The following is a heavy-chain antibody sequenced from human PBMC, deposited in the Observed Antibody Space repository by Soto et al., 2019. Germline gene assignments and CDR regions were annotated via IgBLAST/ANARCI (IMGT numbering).Heavy chain of an antibody. Sequence: QLQLQESGPGLVKPSETLSLTCTVSGGSISTSSYYWGWIRQPPGKGLEWIGSIYYSGSTYYNTSLKSRVTISVDTSKNQFSLKLSSVTAADTAVYYCARRWITMVRGVIIAGWFDPWGQGTLVTVSS. CDR3: ARRWITMVRGVIIAGWFDP. D-gene: IGHD3-10*01. J-gene: IGHJ5*02. CDR2: IYYSGST. V-gene: IGHV4-39*01. CDR1: GGSISTSSYY.